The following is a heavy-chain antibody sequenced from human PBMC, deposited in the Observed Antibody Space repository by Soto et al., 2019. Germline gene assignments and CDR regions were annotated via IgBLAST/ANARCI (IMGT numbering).Heavy chain of an antibody. CDR1: CGSVSSGSYE. CDR3: ARHHDYTIDY. D-gene: IGHD4-4*01. Sequence: TLSLTCPVSCGSVSSGSYERSFLRQPPLKVLEWIWYIYYSGSTNYNPSLKSRVTISVDTSKNQFSLKLSSVTAADTAVYYCARHHDYTIDYWGQGTLVTVSS. J-gene: IGHJ4*02. V-gene: IGHV4-61*01. CDR2: IYYSGST.